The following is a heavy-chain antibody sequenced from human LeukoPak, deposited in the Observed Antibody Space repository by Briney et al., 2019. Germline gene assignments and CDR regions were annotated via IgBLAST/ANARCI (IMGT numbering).Heavy chain of an antibody. D-gene: IGHD6-13*01. Sequence: GGSLRLSCAASGLIFNDYYMSWIRQAPGKGLEWVSYVSISGSIIYYADSVKGRFTISRDNAKNSLFLQMNSLRAEDTAVYYCARDIAAAGFFDYWGQGTLVTVSS. CDR1: GLIFNDYY. CDR2: VSISGSII. V-gene: IGHV3-11*01. J-gene: IGHJ4*02. CDR3: ARDIAAAGFFDY.